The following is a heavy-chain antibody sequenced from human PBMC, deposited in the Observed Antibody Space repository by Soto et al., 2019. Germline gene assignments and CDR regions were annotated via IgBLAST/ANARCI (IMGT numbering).Heavy chain of an antibody. Sequence: QVQLQQWGAGLLKPSETLSLTCAVYGGSFSGYYWCWIRQPPGKGLEWIGEINHSGSTNYNPSLKGRATISVDTSVNQVSLELSYVTAAATAVYYCARGEYSGYDFLSTPFYYGMDVWGQGTTVTVCS. J-gene: IGHJ6*02. D-gene: IGHD5-12*01. V-gene: IGHV4-34*01. CDR3: ARGEYSGYDFLSTPFYYGMDV. CDR1: GGSFSGYY. CDR2: INHSGST.